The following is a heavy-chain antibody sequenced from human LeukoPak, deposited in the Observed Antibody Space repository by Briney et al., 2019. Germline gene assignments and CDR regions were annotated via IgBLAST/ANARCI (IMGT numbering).Heavy chain of an antibody. Sequence: SETLSFTXTVSGGSISSYYWSWIRQPPGKGLEWIGYIYYSGSTNYNPSLKSRVTISVDTSKNQFSLKLSSVTAADTAVYYCARRRWAYYDFWSGYPYYMDVWGKGTTVTVSS. CDR2: IYYSGST. J-gene: IGHJ6*03. CDR1: GGSISSYY. V-gene: IGHV4-59*01. D-gene: IGHD3-3*01. CDR3: ARRRWAYYDFWSGYPYYMDV.